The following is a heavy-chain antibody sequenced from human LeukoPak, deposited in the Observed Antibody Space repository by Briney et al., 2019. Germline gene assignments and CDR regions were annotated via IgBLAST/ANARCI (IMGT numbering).Heavy chain of an antibody. D-gene: IGHD5-12*01. CDR3: ATISHHYYYYMDV. Sequence: SETLSLTCTVSGGSISSYYWSWIRQPPGKGLEWIGYMYYNRSTNYNPSLKSRVTISVDTSKNQFSLKLSSVTAADTAVYYCATISHHYYYYMDVWGKGTTVTVSS. CDR1: GGSISSYY. J-gene: IGHJ6*03. V-gene: IGHV4-59*01. CDR2: MYYNRST.